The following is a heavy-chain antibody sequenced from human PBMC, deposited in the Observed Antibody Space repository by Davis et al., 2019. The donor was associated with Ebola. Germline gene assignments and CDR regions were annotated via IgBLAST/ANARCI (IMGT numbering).Heavy chain of an antibody. V-gene: IGHV3-23*01. D-gene: IGHD2-2*01. Sequence: GESLKISCAASVFTSNTYAMAWVRQAPGKGLEWVSAISGSGASTYYADSVKGRFTISRDNSKNTLYLQMNSLRAEDTAVYYCAKDLRYCSSTSCSKYYYYYGMDVWGQGTTVTVSS. CDR3: AKDLRYCSSTSCSKYYYYYGMDV. J-gene: IGHJ6*02. CDR2: ISGSGAST. CDR1: VFTSNTYA.